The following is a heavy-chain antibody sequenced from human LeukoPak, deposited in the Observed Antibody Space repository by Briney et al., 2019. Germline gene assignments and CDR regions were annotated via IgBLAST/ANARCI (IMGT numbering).Heavy chain of an antibody. D-gene: IGHD6-19*01. CDR1: GYSISSGYF. V-gene: IGHV4-38-2*02. J-gene: IGHJ4*02. CDR3: ARTLYSSGWCPFDY. Sequence: PSETLSLTCTVSGYSISSGYFWGWVRQPPGKGLEWIGNIYHSGSTYYNPSLKSRVTISVDTSKNQFSLKQSSVTAADTAVYYCARTLYSSGWCPFDYWGQGALVTVSS. CDR2: IYHSGST.